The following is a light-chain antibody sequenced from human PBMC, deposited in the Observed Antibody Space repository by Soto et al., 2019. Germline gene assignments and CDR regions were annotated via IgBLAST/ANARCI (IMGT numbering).Light chain of an antibody. V-gene: IGKV1-5*01. CDR1: QPIFTS. J-gene: IGKJ2*01. CDR3: QQYNSYSYT. CDR2: DAS. Sequence: DIQMAQSPSALFASIGDRVSVTCRASQPIFTSLAWYQQKPGKAPKLLIYDASVLQTGVPSRFSGSGSGTEFTLTISSLQPDDFATYYCQQYNSYSYTFGQGTKLEIK.